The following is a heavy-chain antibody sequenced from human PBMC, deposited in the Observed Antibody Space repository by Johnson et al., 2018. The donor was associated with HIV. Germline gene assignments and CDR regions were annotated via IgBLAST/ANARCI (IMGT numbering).Heavy chain of an antibody. CDR3: ATGGGPAYEI. CDR1: GFTFSSYA. D-gene: IGHD3-10*01. CDR2: ISYDGSNK. J-gene: IGHJ3*02. V-gene: IGHV3-30*04. Sequence: QVQLVESGGGVVQPGRSLRLSCAASGFTFSSYAMHWVRQAPGKGLEWVAVISYDGSNKYYADSVKGRFTISRDNSKNTRYLQMNSLRAEDTAVYYCATGGGPAYEIWGQGTMVTVSS.